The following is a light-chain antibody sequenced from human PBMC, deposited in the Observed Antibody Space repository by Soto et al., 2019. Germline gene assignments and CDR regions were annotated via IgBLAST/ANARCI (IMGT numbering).Light chain of an antibody. Sequence: DIQLTQSPSFLSASLGDRVTITCRASQDMNTYIAWYQHTPGKAPKLLIYGASTLQSGVPARFSGSESGAVFTLRISSLQPEDFATYYCQQLNSYPLTFGGGTKVDNK. V-gene: IGKV1-9*01. J-gene: IGKJ4*01. CDR1: QDMNTY. CDR3: QQLNSYPLT. CDR2: GAS.